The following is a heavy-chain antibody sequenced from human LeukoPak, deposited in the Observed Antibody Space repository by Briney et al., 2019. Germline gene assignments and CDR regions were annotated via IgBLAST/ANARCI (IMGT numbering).Heavy chain of an antibody. Sequence: SETLSLTCAVYGGSFSGYYWSWVRQAPGKGLEWIGEVHRSGSINYNPSLASRFTISVDASKNQFSLKLTTVTAADTAMYYCARGVPSAKVGYWSQGTPVTVSS. D-gene: IGHD6-13*01. CDR2: VHRSGSI. J-gene: IGHJ4*02. V-gene: IGHV4-34*01. CDR3: ARGVPSAKVGY. CDR1: GGSFSGYY.